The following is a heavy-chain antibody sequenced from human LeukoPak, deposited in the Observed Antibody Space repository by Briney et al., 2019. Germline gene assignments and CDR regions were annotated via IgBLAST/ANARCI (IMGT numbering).Heavy chain of an antibody. D-gene: IGHD1-1*01. J-gene: IGHJ4*02. V-gene: IGHV3-30*02. CDR3: ANSGTRARYFEY. CDR1: GFIFSNYA. Sequence: GGSLRLSCATSGFIFSNYAMHWVRQAPGKGLEWVAFIRYDGSNKYYADSVKGLFTISRDNAKNTLYLQMNSMRDEATAVYYCANSGTRARYFEYWGQGTLVTGSS. CDR2: IRYDGSNK.